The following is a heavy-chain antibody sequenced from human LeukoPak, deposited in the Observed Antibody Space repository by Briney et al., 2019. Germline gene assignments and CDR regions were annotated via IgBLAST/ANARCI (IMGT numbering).Heavy chain of an antibody. CDR1: GYTFTGYY. J-gene: IGHJ4*02. CDR2: INPSGGST. D-gene: IGHD6-19*01. CDR3: ARTRAYSSGWYRFNGFDY. Sequence: ASVKVSCKASGYTFTGYYMHWVRQAPGQGLEWMGIINPSGGSTSYAQKFQGRVTMTRDMSTSTVYMELSSLRSEDTAVYYCARTRAYSSGWYRFNGFDYWGQGTLVTVSS. V-gene: IGHV1-46*01.